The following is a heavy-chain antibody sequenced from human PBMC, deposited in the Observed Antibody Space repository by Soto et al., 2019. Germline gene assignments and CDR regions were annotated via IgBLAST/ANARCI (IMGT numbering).Heavy chain of an antibody. CDR3: ARDVRYCSSTSCRNDAFDI. CDR1: GGSISSYY. D-gene: IGHD2-2*01. V-gene: IGHV4-59*01. CDR2: IYYSGST. J-gene: IGHJ3*02. Sequence: QVQLQESGPGLVKPSETLSLTCTVSGGSISSYYWSWIRQPPGKGLEWIGYIYYSGSTNYNPSLKSRVTISVDTSNNQFSLKLSSVTAADTAVYYCARDVRYCSSTSCRNDAFDIWGQGTMVTVSS.